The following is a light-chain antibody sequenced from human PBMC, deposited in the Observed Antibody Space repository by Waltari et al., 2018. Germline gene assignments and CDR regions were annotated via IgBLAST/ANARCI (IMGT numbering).Light chain of an antibody. J-gene: IGKJ1*01. V-gene: IGKV3-20*01. CDR1: QSVSRT. CDR3: QHYVRLPAT. CDR2: GAS. Sequence: DIVLTQSPGTLSLSPGERANLSCRASQSVSRTLAWYQQKPGQAPKLIIYGASIRATGIPDRVTGSGSGTDFSLTISSLEPEYFAVYFCQHYVRLPATFGQGTRVETK.